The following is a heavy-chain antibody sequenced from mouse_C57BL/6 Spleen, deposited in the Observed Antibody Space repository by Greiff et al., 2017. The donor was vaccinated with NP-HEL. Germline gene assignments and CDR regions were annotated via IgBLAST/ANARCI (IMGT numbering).Heavy chain of an antibody. V-gene: IGHV5-4*01. Sequence: EVKLMESGGGLVKPGGSLKLSCAASGFTFSSYAMSWVRQTPEKRLEWVATISDGGSYTYYPDNVKGRFTISRDNAKNNLYLQMSHLKSEDTAMYYCARDLDYYGSRRYAMDYWGQGTSVTVSS. D-gene: IGHD1-1*01. CDR2: ISDGGSYT. CDR1: GFTFSSYA. J-gene: IGHJ4*01. CDR3: ARDLDYYGSRRYAMDY.